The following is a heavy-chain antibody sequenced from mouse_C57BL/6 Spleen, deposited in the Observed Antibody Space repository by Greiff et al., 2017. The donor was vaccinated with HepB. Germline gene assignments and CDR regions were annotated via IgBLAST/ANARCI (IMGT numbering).Heavy chain of an antibody. D-gene: IGHD1-1*01. CDR2: INPYNGGT. CDR1: GYTFTDYY. V-gene: IGHV1-19*01. Sequence: EVQLQQSGPVLVKPGASVKMSCKASGYTFTDYYMNWVKQSHGKSLEWIGVINPYNGGTSYNQKFKGKATLTVDKPSSTAYMELNSLTSEDSAVYYCARYPHTVVAQRGAMDYWGQGTSVTVSS. CDR3: ARYPHTVVAQRGAMDY. J-gene: IGHJ4*01.